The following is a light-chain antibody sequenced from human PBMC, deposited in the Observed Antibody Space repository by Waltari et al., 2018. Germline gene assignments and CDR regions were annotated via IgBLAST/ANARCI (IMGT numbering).Light chain of an antibody. Sequence: EIVLTQSPGTLSLSLGERATLSCRASQSVSRAVAWYQQKPGQAPRLLSYGASTRATGIPDRFSGSGSGTDCSLTISRLEPDDFAVYYCQHYVRLPATFGQGTTVEI. V-gene: IGKV3-20*01. CDR2: GAS. CDR1: QSVSRAV. CDR3: QHYVRLPAT. J-gene: IGKJ1*01.